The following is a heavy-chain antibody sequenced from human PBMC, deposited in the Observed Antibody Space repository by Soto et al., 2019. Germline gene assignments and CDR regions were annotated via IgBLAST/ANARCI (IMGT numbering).Heavy chain of an antibody. J-gene: IGHJ4*02. CDR1: GFTFSSYG. CDR3: AKDQAGGYSYGTGDY. Sequence: PGGSLRLSCAASGFTFSSYGMHWVRQAPGKGLEWVAVISYDGSNKYYADSVKGRFTISRDNSKNTLYLQMNSLRAEDTAVYYCAKDQAGGYSYGTGDYWGQGTLVTVSS. D-gene: IGHD5-18*01. V-gene: IGHV3-30*18. CDR2: ISYDGSNK.